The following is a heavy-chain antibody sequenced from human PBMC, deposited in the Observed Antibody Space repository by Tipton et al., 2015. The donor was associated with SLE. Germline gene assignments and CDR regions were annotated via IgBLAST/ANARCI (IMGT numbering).Heavy chain of an antibody. CDR1: GFTFSSYA. V-gene: IGHV3-30*04. CDR2: ISYDGSNK. CDR3: ARASSGYYHGAAFDI. Sequence: RSLRLSCAGSGFTFSSYAMNWVRQAPGKGLEWVAVISYDGSNKYYADSVKGRFTISRDNSKNTQYLQMKSQRAEDTAVYYCARASSGYYHGAAFDIWGQGTMVTVSS. J-gene: IGHJ3*02. D-gene: IGHD3-22*01.